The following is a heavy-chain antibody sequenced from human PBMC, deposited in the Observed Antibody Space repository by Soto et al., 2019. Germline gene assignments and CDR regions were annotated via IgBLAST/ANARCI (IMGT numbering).Heavy chain of an antibody. CDR1: GGTFSSYA. D-gene: IGHD1-1*01. CDR3: ARGMCTTSYGYYYYYGIDV. J-gene: IGHJ6*02. CDR2: IIPIFGTA. Sequence: VTSVKVSCKASGGTFSSYAISWVRQAPGQGLEWMGGIIPIFGTANYAQKFQGRVTITADESTSTAYMELSSLRSEDTAVYYCARGMCTTSYGYYYYYGIDVWGQGPSVTV. V-gene: IGHV1-69*13.